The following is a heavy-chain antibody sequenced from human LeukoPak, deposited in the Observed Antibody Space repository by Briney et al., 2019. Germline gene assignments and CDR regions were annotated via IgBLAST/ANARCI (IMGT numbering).Heavy chain of an antibody. Sequence: SETLSLTCAVSGDSLSSAYWWSWVRQAPGKGLEWIGEINLSGTTRYNMSLKSRVTMSIDTPENQLFLQLTPVTAADTAVYYCVRGDDYRFDYWGQGALVTVSS. CDR1: GDSLSSAYW. V-gene: IGHV4-4*02. J-gene: IGHJ4*02. CDR2: INLSGTT. D-gene: IGHD5-12*01. CDR3: VRGDDYRFDY.